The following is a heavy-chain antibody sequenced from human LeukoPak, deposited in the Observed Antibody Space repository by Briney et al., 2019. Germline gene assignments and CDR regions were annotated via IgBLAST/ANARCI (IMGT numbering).Heavy chain of an antibody. CDR1: GGTFSSYA. CDR3: AGEATGGYSYGRPFDY. V-gene: IGHV1-69*06. Sequence: SVKVSCKASGGTFSSYAISWVRQAPGQGLEWMGGIIPIFGTANYAQKFQGRVTITADKSTCTAYMELSSLRSEDTAVYYCAGEATGGYSYGRPFDYWGQGTLVTVSS. CDR2: IIPIFGTA. J-gene: IGHJ4*02. D-gene: IGHD5-18*01.